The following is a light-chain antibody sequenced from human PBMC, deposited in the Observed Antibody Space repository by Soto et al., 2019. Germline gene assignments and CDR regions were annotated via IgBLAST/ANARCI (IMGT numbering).Light chain of an antibody. CDR1: QSVSNS. CDR3: QQYNQWPLT. V-gene: IGKV3-15*01. Sequence: EKAMTQSPATLSVSAGERASLSCRASQSVSNSLAWYQQKPGQAPRLLIYDASTRATGIPARFSGSASGTEFTLTISSLQSEDSAVYYCQQYNQWPLTFGGGTKVEIK. CDR2: DAS. J-gene: IGKJ4*01.